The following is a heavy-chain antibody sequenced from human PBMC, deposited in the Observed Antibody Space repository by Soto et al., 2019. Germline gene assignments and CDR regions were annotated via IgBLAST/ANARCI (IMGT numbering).Heavy chain of an antibody. Sequence: SETLSLTCTVSGGSISSYYWSWIRQPPGKGLEWIGYIYYSGSTNYNPSLKSRVTVSVDTSKNQFSLKLSSVTAADTAVYYCAREGAGIAAAGTRAYYYYGMDVWGQGTTVTVSS. V-gene: IGHV4-59*01. D-gene: IGHD6-13*01. J-gene: IGHJ6*02. CDR2: IYYSGST. CDR3: AREGAGIAAAGTRAYYYYGMDV. CDR1: GGSISSYY.